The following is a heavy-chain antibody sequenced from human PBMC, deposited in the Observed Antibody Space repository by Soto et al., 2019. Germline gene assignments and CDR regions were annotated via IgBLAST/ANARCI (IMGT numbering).Heavy chain of an antibody. CDR3: ARHNRSWKAYSYYYGMDV. CDR2: IYYIGIP. CDR1: GGSISNYY. Sequence: QVQLQQSGPGLVKPSETLSLTCTVSGGSISNYYWSWIRLPPGKGLEWIGDIYYIGIPNYNPYLKSRVNISVDTYNNQFCLNVSSVTAADTAEYYCARHNRSWKAYSYYYGMDVWGQGTTVPVSS. D-gene: IGHD2-15*01. J-gene: IGHJ6*02. V-gene: IGHV4-59*13.